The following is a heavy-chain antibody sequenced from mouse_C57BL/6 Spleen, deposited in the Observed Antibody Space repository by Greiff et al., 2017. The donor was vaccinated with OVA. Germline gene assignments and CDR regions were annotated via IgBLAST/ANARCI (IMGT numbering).Heavy chain of an antibody. CDR1: GYTFTDYN. CDR2: INPNNGGT. CDR3: ARWKATRYFDV. J-gene: IGHJ1*03. V-gene: IGHV1-22*01. Sequence: DVQLQESGPELVKPGASVKMSCKASGYTFTDYNMHWVKQSHGKSLEWIGYINPNNGGTSYNQKFKGKATLTVNKSSSTAYMELRSLTSEDSAVYYCARWKATRYFDVWGTGTTVTVSS. D-gene: IGHD6-1*01.